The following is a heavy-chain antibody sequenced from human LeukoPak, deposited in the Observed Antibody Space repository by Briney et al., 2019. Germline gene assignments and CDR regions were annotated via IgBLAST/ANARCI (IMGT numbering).Heavy chain of an antibody. D-gene: IGHD6-13*01. CDR3: ARSTKGSGYSGSWPTSFDY. J-gene: IGHJ4*02. CDR2: IYYSGST. V-gene: IGHV4-61*05. Sequence: SETLSLTCTVSGGSISSSSYYWGWIRQPPGKGLEWIGYIYYSGSTNYNPSLKSRVTISVDTSKNQFSLKLSSVTAADTAVYYCARSTKGSGYSGSWPTSFDYWGQGTLVTVSS. CDR1: GGSISSSSYY.